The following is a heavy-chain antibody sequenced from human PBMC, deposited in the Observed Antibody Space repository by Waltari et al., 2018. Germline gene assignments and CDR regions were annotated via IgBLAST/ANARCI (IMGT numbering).Heavy chain of an antibody. V-gene: IGHV1-2*02. D-gene: IGHD7-27*01. CDR1: GYTFTVYY. CDR3: ARDRWGESHGYGY. Sequence: VQLVQAGVEVKKPGASVSVSCKASGYTFTVYYLPWIRQAPGQGPEWMGWINPNNGATHYAQKFQGRVTMTRDTSINTAYLEVTSDDTAVYFCARDRWGESHGYGYWGRGTLVTVSS. CDR2: INPNNGAT. J-gene: IGHJ4*02.